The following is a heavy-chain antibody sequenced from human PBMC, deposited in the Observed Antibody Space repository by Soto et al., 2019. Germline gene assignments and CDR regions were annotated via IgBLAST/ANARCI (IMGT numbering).Heavy chain of an antibody. CDR3: ASSFFGVVNTVLNPYYFDY. J-gene: IGHJ4*02. D-gene: IGHD3-3*01. Sequence: SVKVSCKASGGTFSSYAISWVRQAPGQGLEWMGGIIPIFGTANYAQKFQGRVTITADESTSTAYMELSSLRSEDTAVYYCASSFFGVVNTVLNPYYFDYWGQGTLVTVSS. CDR1: GGTFSSYA. V-gene: IGHV1-69*13. CDR2: IIPIFGTA.